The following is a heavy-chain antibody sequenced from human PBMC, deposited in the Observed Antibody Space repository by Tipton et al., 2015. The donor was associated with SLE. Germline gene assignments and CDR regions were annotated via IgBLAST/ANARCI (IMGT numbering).Heavy chain of an antibody. CDR2: IYYTGST. CDR3: ARASGGNSPY. V-gene: IGHV4-61*01. J-gene: IGHJ4*02. CDR1: GDSIGSGSYY. Sequence: TLSLTCTVSGDSIGSGSYYWIWIRQPPGKGLEWIGNIYYTGSTNYNPSLKSRVTISVDTSKNQFSLNLTSVTAADTAIYYCARASGGNSPYWGQGTLVTVSS. D-gene: IGHD4-23*01.